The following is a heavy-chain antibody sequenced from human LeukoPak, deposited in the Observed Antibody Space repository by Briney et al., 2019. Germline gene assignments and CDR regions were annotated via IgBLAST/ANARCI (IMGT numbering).Heavy chain of an antibody. J-gene: IGHJ3*02. D-gene: IGHD3-10*01. CDR2: ASAYNGNT. V-gene: IGHV1-18*01. Sequence: ASVKVSCKASGRTFTNYGISWVRQAPGQGLEWMGWASAYNGNTNYAQKLQGRLTMTTDTSTSTAYMELRSLRSDDTAVYYCARKGRITMVRGDDALDIWGQGTMVTVSS. CDR3: ARKGRITMVRGDDALDI. CDR1: GRTFTNYG.